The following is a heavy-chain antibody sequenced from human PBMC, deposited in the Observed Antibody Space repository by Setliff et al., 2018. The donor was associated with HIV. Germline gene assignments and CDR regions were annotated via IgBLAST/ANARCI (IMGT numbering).Heavy chain of an antibody. CDR3: ARHGHFYDSSSSDAFDI. V-gene: IGHV4-39*01. D-gene: IGHD3-22*01. J-gene: IGHJ3*02. CDR1: GDSITSGHFY. Sequence: PSETLSLTCTVSGDSITSGHFYWGWIRQAPGKGLEWIGNILDGRVTFFNPSLRGRVTISVDASKNQVSLKLRSVTAADTAVYYCARHGHFYDSSSSDAFDIWGHGTMVTVSS. CDR2: ILDGRVT.